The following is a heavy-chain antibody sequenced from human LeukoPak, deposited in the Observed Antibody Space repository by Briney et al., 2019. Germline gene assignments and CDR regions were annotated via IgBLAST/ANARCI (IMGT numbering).Heavy chain of an antibody. CDR2: INAGNGNT. D-gene: IGHD3-22*01. J-gene: IGHJ4*02. CDR1: GYTFTTYA. V-gene: IGHV1-3*01. Sequence: ASVKVSCKASGYTFTTYAMHWVPQTPGQRLEWMGWINAGNGNTKYSQKFQGRVTITRDTSASTAYMELNSLRSEDTAVYYCARGSYYDSSGYYNHFDYWGQGTLVAVSS. CDR3: ARGSYYDSSGYYNHFDY.